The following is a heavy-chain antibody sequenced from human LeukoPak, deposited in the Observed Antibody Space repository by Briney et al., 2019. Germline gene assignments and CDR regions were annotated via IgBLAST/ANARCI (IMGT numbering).Heavy chain of an antibody. CDR1: GFTVSSNY. CDR3: ARHSGSYYPYYYYGMDV. D-gene: IGHD1-26*01. J-gene: IGHJ6*02. V-gene: IGHV3-53*01. CDR2: IYSGGST. Sequence: PGGSLRLSCAASGFTVSSNYMSWVRQAPGKGLEWVSVIYSGGSTYYADSVKGRFTISRDTSKNTLYLQMNSLRAEDTAVYYCARHSGSYYPYYYYGMDVWGQGTTVTVSS.